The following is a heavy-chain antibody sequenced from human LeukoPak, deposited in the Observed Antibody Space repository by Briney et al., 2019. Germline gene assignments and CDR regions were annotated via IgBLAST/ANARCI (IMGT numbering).Heavy chain of an antibody. V-gene: IGHV1-69*05. CDR3: ARGGYYWVGYYYYYMDV. Sequence: GASVKVSCKASGGTFSSYAISWVRQAPGQGLEWMGGIIPIFGTANYAQKLQGRVTMTTDTSTSTAYMELRSLRSDDTAVYYCARGGYYWVGYYYYYMDVWGKGTTVTVSS. CDR2: IIPIFGTA. D-gene: IGHD3-22*01. CDR1: GGTFSSYA. J-gene: IGHJ6*03.